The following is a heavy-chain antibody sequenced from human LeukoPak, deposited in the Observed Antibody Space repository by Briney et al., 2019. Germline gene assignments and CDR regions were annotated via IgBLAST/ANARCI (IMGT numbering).Heavy chain of an antibody. J-gene: IGHJ6*02. D-gene: IGHD2-21*02. CDR2: IYYSGST. Sequence: PSETLSLTCTVSGGSISSGDYYWSWIRQPPGKGLEWIGYIYYSGSTYYNPSLKSRVTISVDTSKNQFSLKLSSVTAADTAVYYCARDGGDGYYGMDVWGQGTTVTVSS. CDR3: ARDGGDGYYGMDV. CDR1: GGSISSGDYY. V-gene: IGHV4-30-4*01.